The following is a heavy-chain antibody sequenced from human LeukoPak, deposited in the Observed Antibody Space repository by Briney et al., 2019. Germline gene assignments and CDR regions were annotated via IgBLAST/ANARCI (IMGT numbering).Heavy chain of an antibody. Sequence: GGSLRLSCAASGFTFSSYSMNWVRQPPGKGLEWVSSISSSSSYIYYADSVKGRFTISRDNAKNSLYLQMNSLRAEDTAVYYCAAIVVVVAATGNWFDPWGQGTLVTVSS. J-gene: IGHJ5*02. CDR2: ISSSSSYI. CDR1: GFTFSSYS. V-gene: IGHV3-21*01. CDR3: AAIVVVVAATGNWFDP. D-gene: IGHD2-15*01.